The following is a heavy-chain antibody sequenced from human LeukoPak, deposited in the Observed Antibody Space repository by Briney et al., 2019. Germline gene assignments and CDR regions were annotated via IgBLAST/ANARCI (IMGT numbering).Heavy chain of an antibody. D-gene: IGHD3-10*01. CDR3: ARELTMVRGINWFDP. Sequence: SETLSLTCTVSGYSISSGYYWGWIRQPPGKGLEWIGSIYHSGSTNYNPSLKSRVTISVDTSKNQFSLKLSSVTAADTAVYYCARELTMVRGINWFDPWGQGTLVTVSS. CDR1: GYSISSGYY. V-gene: IGHV4-38-2*02. CDR2: IYHSGST. J-gene: IGHJ5*02.